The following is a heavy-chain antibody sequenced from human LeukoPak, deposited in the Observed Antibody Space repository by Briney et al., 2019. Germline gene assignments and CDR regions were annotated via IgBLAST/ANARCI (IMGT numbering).Heavy chain of an antibody. CDR2: IRNDGNKK. D-gene: IGHD3-22*01. CDR1: GFSFSTSG. Sequence: PGGSLRLSCVASGFSFSTSGVHWVRQSPGKGLDWVAFIRNDGNKKNYAESVKGRFTISRDNSRNTLYLQMNSLRAEDTAVYYCAEKKRDSSGYDAFDIWGQGTMVTVSS. J-gene: IGHJ3*02. V-gene: IGHV3-30*02. CDR3: AEKKRDSSGYDAFDI.